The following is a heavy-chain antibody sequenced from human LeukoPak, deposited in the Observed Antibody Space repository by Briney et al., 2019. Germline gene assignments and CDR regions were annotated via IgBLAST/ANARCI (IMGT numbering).Heavy chain of an antibody. CDR2: IDNGGTTT. D-gene: IGHD6-6*01. CDR3: ARVRSDYSSSSPPDY. Sequence: GGSLRLSCAASGFPFSSYSMNWVRQAPGKGLVWVSRIDNGGTTTLYADYVRGRFTISRDNAKNTLYLQMNSLRAEDTAIYFCARVRSDYSSSSPPDYWGQGTPVTVSS. V-gene: IGHV3-74*01. CDR1: GFPFSSYS. J-gene: IGHJ4*02.